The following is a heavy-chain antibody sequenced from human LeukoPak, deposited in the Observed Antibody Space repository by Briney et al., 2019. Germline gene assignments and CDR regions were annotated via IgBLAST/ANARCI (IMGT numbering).Heavy chain of an antibody. D-gene: IGHD6-19*01. CDR1: GFTFSSYG. Sequence: PGRSLRLSCAASGFTFSSYGMHWVRQAPGKGLEWVAVISYDGSNKYYADSVKGRFTISRDNSKNTLYLQMNSLRAEDTAVYYCAKDRVPGIAVARGFDYWGQGTLVTVSS. CDR2: ISYDGSNK. J-gene: IGHJ4*02. CDR3: AKDRVPGIAVARGFDY. V-gene: IGHV3-30*18.